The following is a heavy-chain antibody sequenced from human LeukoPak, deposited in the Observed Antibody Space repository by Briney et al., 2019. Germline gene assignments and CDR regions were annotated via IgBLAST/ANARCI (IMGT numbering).Heavy chain of an antibody. Sequence: GGSLRLSCAASGFTFSSYSMIWVRQAPGKGLEWVSSISSSSSYIYHADSVKGRFTISRDNAKNSLYLQMNSLRAEDTAVYYCARDQSSGSPLDYWGQGTLVTVSS. V-gene: IGHV3-21*01. CDR2: ISSSSSYI. J-gene: IGHJ4*02. CDR1: GFTFSSYS. CDR3: ARDQSSGSPLDY. D-gene: IGHD6-19*01.